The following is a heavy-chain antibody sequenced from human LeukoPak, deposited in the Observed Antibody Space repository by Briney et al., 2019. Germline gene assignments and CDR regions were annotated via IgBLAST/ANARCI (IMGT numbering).Heavy chain of an antibody. V-gene: IGHV4-59*01. Sequence: SETLSLTCTVSGGSISSYYWSWLRQPPGKGLEWIGYIYYSGSTNYNPSLKSRVTISVDTSKSQFSLKLSSVTAADTAVYYCARVSPDRVFDYWGQGTLVTVSS. CDR2: IYYSGST. D-gene: IGHD2/OR15-2a*01. CDR1: GGSISSYY. J-gene: IGHJ4*02. CDR3: ARVSPDRVFDY.